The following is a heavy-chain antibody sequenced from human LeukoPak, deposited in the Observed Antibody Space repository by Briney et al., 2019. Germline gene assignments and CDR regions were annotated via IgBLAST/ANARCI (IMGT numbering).Heavy chain of an antibody. CDR3: AKDLRPDGVYDFDY. CDR1: GFTFISYA. D-gene: IGHD5/OR15-5a*01. Sequence: SGGSLRLSCAASGFTFISYAMSWVRQAPGKGLEWVSAISASRGRTYYADSVKGRFTISRDNSQSTLYLQMNSLRAKDTAVYYCAKDLRPDGVYDFDYWGQGTLVTVSS. V-gene: IGHV3-23*01. CDR2: ISASRGRT. J-gene: IGHJ4*02.